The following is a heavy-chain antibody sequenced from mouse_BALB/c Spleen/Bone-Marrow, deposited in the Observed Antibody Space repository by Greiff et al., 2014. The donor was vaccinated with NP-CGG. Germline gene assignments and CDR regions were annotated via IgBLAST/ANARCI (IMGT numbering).Heavy chain of an antibody. CDR3: ARSGYSAMDY. D-gene: IGHD1-3*01. V-gene: IGHV1-80*01. J-gene: IGHJ4*01. CDR2: IYPGDGDT. CDR1: GYAFSSYW. Sequence: QVHVKQSGAELVRPGSSMKISCKPSGYAFSSYWMNWVKQRPGQGPEWIGQIYPGDGDTNYNGKFKGKATLTADKSSSTAYMHLSSLTSEDSAVYFCARSGYSAMDYWGQGTSVTVSS.